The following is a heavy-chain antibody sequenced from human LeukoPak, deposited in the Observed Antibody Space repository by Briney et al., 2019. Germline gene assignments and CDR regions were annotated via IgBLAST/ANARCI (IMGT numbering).Heavy chain of an antibody. CDR3: ARTLGSGSYKYYFDC. D-gene: IGHD3-10*02. V-gene: IGHV3-23*01. J-gene: IGHJ4*02. CDR1: GFILRSYA. Sequence: PGGSLRLSCAASGFILRSYAMSWVRQAPGKGLEWVSAISGSGGSTYYADSVRGRFTISRDNSKNTVYLQMNSLRAEDTALYYCARTLGSGSYKYYFDCWGQGTLVTVSS. CDR2: ISGSGGST.